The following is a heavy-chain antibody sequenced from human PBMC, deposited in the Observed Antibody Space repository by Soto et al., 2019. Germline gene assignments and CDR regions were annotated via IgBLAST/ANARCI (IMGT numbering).Heavy chain of an antibody. CDR2: ITTSGGNT. CDR1: GFTFSSYA. CDR3: AGRYCTNGVCYTNYYYYIDV. J-gene: IGHJ6*03. V-gene: IGHV3-23*01. D-gene: IGHD2-8*01. Sequence: GGSLRLSCAASGFTFSSYAMSWVRQAPGKGLEWVSTITTSGGNTYYADSVQGRFTISRDNSKNTLYLQMNSLRAEDTAVYYCAGRYCTNGVCYTNYYYYIDVWGKGTTVTVSS.